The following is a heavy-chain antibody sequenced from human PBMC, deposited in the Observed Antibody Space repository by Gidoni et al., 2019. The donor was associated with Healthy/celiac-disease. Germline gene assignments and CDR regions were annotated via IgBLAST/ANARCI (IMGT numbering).Heavy chain of an antibody. V-gene: IGHV3-21*01. CDR1: GFTFSSYS. CDR2: ISSSSSYI. Sequence: EVQLVESGGGLVKPGGSLRLSCAASGFTFSSYSMNWVRQAPGKGLEWVSSISSSSSYIYYADSVKGRFTISRDNAKNSLYLQMNSLRAEDTAVYYCAREWSGYCTGGVCQGAFDIWGQGTMVTVSS. J-gene: IGHJ3*02. CDR3: AREWSGYCTGGVCQGAFDI. D-gene: IGHD2-8*02.